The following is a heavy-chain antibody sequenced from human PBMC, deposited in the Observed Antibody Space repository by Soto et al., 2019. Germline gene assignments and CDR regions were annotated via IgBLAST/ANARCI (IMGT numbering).Heavy chain of an antibody. D-gene: IGHD2-2*01. CDR3: ARGRMCISRSCYLDY. V-gene: IGHV3-7*01. CDR2: IKQDGTEK. Sequence: GGSVRLSCAGSGFTYSSYWMTWVRQAPGKGLEWVANIKQDGTEKYYVDSVEGRFTISRDNAKSSLFLQMDSLRAEDTAVYYCARGRMCISRSCYLDYWGQGTLVTVSS. J-gene: IGHJ4*02. CDR1: GFTYSSYW.